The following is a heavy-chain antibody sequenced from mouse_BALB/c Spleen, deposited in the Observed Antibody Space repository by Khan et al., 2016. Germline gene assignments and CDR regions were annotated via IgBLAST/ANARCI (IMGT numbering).Heavy chain of an antibody. V-gene: IGHV4-1*02. D-gene: IGHD1-1*01. J-gene: IGHJ3*01. CDR3: ARAGYYGYLAY. Sequence: EVKLLESGGGLVQPGGSLKLSCAASGFDFRRYWMSWVRQAPGKGLEWIGEINPDSRTINYTPSLKDKFTISRDNAKNTLYLQMGKVRSEDTALYYCARAGYYGYLAYWGQGTLVSVSA. CDR2: INPDSRTI. CDR1: GFDFRRYW.